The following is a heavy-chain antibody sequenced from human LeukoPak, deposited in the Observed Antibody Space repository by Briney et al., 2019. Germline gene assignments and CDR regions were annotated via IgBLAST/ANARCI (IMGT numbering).Heavy chain of an antibody. CDR2: IYYSGST. Sequence: SETLSLTCTVSGGSISSGDHYWSWIRQPPGKGLEWIGYIYYSGSTYYNPSLKSRVTISVDTSKNQFSLQLNSVTPEDTAVYYCARVGAGVTGPWGQGTLVTVSS. CDR3: ARVGAGVTGP. J-gene: IGHJ5*02. CDR1: GGSISSGDHY. V-gene: IGHV4-30-4*01. D-gene: IGHD2-21*02.